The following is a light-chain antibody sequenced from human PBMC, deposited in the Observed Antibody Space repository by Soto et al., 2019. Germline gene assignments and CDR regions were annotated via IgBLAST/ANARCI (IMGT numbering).Light chain of an antibody. Sequence: DIQMTQFPSTQSASVGDRVIITCRASQSISSWLAWYQQKPGKAPNLLIYKASSLASGVPSRFSGSGFGTEFTLTISSLQADDIATYYCQQYDSYSTFGGGTKVEIK. CDR1: QSISSW. CDR3: QQYDSYST. V-gene: IGKV1-5*03. CDR2: KAS. J-gene: IGKJ4*01.